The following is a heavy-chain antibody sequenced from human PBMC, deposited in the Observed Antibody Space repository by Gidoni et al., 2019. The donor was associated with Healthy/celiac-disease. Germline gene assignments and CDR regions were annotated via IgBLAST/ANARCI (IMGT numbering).Heavy chain of an antibody. CDR3: ARRLWGSFDY. V-gene: IGHV3-21*01. Sequence: EVQLVESVGGLVKPGGSLRLSCAASGFTFSSYSMNWVRQAPGKGLKWVSSISSSSSYIYYADSVKGRVTISRDNAKNSLYLQMNSLRAEDTAVYYCARRLWGSFDYWGQGTLVTVSS. CDR2: ISSSSSYI. J-gene: IGHJ4*02. D-gene: IGHD5-18*01. CDR1: GFTFSSYS.